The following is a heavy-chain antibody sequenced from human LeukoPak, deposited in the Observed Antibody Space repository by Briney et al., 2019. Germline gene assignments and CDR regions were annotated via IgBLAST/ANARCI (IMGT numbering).Heavy chain of an antibody. V-gene: IGHV3-21*01. CDR3: ARDKAGTTFGAFDI. D-gene: IGHD1-1*01. CDR1: GFTFSSYS. J-gene: IGHJ3*02. Sequence: GGPLRLSCVASGFTFSSYSMNWVRQAPGKGLEWVSSISSTSSYIYYADSVKGRFTISRDNAKNSLYLQMNSLRAEDTAVYYCARDKAGTTFGAFDIWGQGTMVTVSS. CDR2: ISSTSSYI.